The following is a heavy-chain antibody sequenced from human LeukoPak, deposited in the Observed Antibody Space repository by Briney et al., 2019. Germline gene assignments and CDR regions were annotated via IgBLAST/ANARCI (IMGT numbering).Heavy chain of an antibody. D-gene: IGHD2-8*01. CDR3: ARRVTYCTNGVCSDQYYFDY. Sequence: GESLKISCKGSGYSFTSYWIGWVRQMPGKGLEWMGIIYPGDSDTRHSPSFQGQVTISADKSISTAYLQWSSLKASDTAMYYCARRVTYCTNGVCSDQYYFDYWGQGTLVTVSS. CDR1: GYSFTSYW. V-gene: IGHV5-51*01. CDR2: IYPGDSDT. J-gene: IGHJ4*02.